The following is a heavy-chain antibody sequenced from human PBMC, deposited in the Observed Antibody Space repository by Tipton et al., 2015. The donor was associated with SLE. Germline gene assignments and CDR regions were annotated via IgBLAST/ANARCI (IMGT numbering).Heavy chain of an antibody. J-gene: IGHJ4*02. D-gene: IGHD6-13*01. CDR3: ARAGGAGRGGYFDY. CDR2: IYYSGCT. V-gene: IGHV4-59*01. Sequence: LRLSCTVSGGSISSYYWSWIRQPPGKGLEWIGYIYYSGCTNYNPSLKSRVTISVDTSKNQFSLKLSSVTAADTAVYYCARAGGAGRGGYFDYWGQGTLVTVSS. CDR1: GGSISSYY.